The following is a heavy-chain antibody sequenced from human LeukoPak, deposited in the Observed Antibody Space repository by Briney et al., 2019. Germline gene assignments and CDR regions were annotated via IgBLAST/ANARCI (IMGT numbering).Heavy chain of an antibody. CDR3: ASLGCSSTSCYNY. V-gene: IGHV3-48*01. D-gene: IGHD2-2*02. J-gene: IGHJ4*02. CDR2: ISGSSSTI. CDR1: GFTFKSYW. Sequence: GGSLRLSCAASGFTFKSYWMNWVRQAPGKGLEWVSYISGSSSTIYYADSVKGRFTISRDNAKNSLYLQMNSLRGEDTAVYYCASLGCSSTSCYNYWGQGTLVTVSS.